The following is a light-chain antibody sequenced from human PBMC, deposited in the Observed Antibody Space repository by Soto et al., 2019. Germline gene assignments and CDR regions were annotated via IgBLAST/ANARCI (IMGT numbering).Light chain of an antibody. J-gene: IGKJ5*01. CDR1: QSVSNNY. Sequence: EVVLTQSPGTLSLSPGEGATLSCRASQSVSNNYLGWYQQKPGQAPRLLSYGASSGATGLPGWFSGSGSGTYFTLTSSRLEPEDVALYYCQQYLTSPITFGQGTRLEIK. CDR3: QQYLTSPIT. V-gene: IGKV3-20*01. CDR2: GAS.